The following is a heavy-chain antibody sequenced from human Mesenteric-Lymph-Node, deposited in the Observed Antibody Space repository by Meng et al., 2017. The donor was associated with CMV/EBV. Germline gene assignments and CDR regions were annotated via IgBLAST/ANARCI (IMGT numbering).Heavy chain of an antibody. J-gene: IGHJ4*02. Sequence: GGSLRLSCAASGFTFTSYWMNWVRQAPGKGLEWVANIKQDGSEKYYVDSVKGRFTISRDNAKNSLYLQMNSLRAEDTAVYYCARRYCTSTSCRIDHWGQGTLVTVSS. CDR3: ARRYCTSTSCRIDH. CDR1: GFTFTSYW. CDR2: IKQDGSEK. V-gene: IGHV3-7*01. D-gene: IGHD2-2*01.